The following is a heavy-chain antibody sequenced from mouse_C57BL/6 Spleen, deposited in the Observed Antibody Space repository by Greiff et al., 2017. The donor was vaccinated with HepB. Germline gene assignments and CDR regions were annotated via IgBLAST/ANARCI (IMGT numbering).Heavy chain of an antibody. J-gene: IGHJ2*01. CDR1: GFTFSSYG. V-gene: IGHV5-6*01. Sequence: EVKLMESGGDLVKPGGSLKLSCAASGFTFSSYGMSWVRQTPDKRLEWVATISSGGSYTYYPDSVKGRFTISRDNAKNTLYLQMSSLKSEDTAMYYCARTPPSSSYDYDWAYYFDYWGQGTTLTVSS. CDR2: ISSGGSYT. D-gene: IGHD2-4*01. CDR3: ARTPPSSSYDYDWAYYFDY.